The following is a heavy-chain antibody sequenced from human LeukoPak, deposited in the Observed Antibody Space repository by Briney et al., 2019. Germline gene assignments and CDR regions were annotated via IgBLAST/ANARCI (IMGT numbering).Heavy chain of an antibody. J-gene: IGHJ4*02. CDR2: IWYGGSNK. D-gene: IGHD3-10*01. Sequence: PGGSLRLSCAASGFTFSSYGMHWVRQAPGKGLEWVAVIWYGGSNKYYADSVKGRFTISRDNSKNTLHLQMNSLRAEDTAVYYCARHFGSGNYYRGDGADYWGQGTLVTVSS. CDR3: ARHFGSGNYYRGDGADY. CDR1: GFTFSSYG. V-gene: IGHV3-33*08.